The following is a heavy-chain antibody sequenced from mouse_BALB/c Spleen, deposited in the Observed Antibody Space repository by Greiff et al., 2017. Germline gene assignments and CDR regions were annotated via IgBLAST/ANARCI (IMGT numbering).Heavy chain of an antibody. CDR3: ARVGNYAMDY. V-gene: IGHV3-6*02. CDR1: GYSITSGYY. Sequence: EVQVVESGPGLVKPSQSLSLTCSVTGYSITSGYYWNWIRQFPGNKLEWMGYISYDGSNNYNPSLKNRISITRDTSKNQFFLKLNSVTTEDTATYYCARVGNYAMDYWGQGTSVTVSS. D-gene: IGHD1-1*02. J-gene: IGHJ4*01. CDR2: ISYDGSN.